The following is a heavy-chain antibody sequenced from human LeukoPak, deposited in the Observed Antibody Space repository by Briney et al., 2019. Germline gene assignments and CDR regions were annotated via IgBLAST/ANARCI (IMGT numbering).Heavy chain of an antibody. CDR3: ARDFPPHDPPLLHCPYDY. J-gene: IGHJ4*02. CDR2: INWNSAST. CDR1: GFTFEDYA. Sequence: PGRSLRLSCAASGFTFEDYAMHWVRQAPGKGLEWVSGINWNSASTGYADSVKGRFTISRDNVMDSLYLQMNSLRAEDTALYYCARDFPPHDPPLLHCPYDYWGQGTLVTVSS. V-gene: IGHV3-9*01. D-gene: IGHD2-15*01.